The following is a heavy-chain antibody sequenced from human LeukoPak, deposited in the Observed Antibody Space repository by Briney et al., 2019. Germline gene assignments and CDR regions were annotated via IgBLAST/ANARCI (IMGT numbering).Heavy chain of an antibody. CDR2: ISYDGSNK. CDR3: ARGRGHIYDPNTTGWFDP. Sequence: GGSLRLSCAASGFTFSSYAMHWVRQAPGKGLEWVAFISYDGSNKYYADSVKGRFTISRDNSKNTLYLQMNSLRAEDTAVYYCARGRGHIYDPNTTGWFDPWGQGTLVTVSS. V-gene: IGHV3-30*04. J-gene: IGHJ5*02. CDR1: GFTFSSYA. D-gene: IGHD3-3*01.